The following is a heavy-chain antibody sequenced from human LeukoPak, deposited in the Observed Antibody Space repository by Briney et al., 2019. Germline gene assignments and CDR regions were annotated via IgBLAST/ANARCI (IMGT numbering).Heavy chain of an antibody. CDR1: GGTFSSYA. V-gene: IGHV1-69*04. J-gene: IGHJ1*01. Sequence: ASVKVSCKASGGTFSSYAISWVRQAPGQGLEWMGRIIPILGIANYAQKFQGRVTITADKSTSTAYMELRSLRSEDTAVYYCARDLPFGELPKYFQHWGQGTLVTVSS. CDR3: ARDLPFGELPKYFQH. D-gene: IGHD3-10*01. CDR2: IIPILGIA.